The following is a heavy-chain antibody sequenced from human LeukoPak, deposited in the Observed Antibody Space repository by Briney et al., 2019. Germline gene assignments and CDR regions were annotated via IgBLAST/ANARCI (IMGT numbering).Heavy chain of an antibody. CDR1: GGSISSGGYY. CDR3: ASCIAVAGTRRHFDY. Sequence: PSQTLSLTCTVSGGSISSGGYYWSWIRQHPGKGLEWTGYIYYSGSTYYNPSLKSRVTISVDTSKNQFSLKLSSVTAADTAVYYCASCIAVAGTRRHFDYWGQGTLVTVSS. J-gene: IGHJ4*02. CDR2: IYYSGST. D-gene: IGHD6-19*01. V-gene: IGHV4-31*03.